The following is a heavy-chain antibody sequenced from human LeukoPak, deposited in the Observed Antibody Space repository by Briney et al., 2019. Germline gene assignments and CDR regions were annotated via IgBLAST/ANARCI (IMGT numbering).Heavy chain of an antibody. Sequence: SETLSLTCTVSGGSISSSSYYWGWIRQPPGKGLEWIGSIYYSGSTYYNPSLKSRVTISVDTSKNQFSLKLSSVTAADTAVYYCARLPSRWTGWFGPWGQGTLVTVSS. J-gene: IGHJ5*02. CDR2: IYYSGST. CDR1: GGSISSSSYY. CDR3: ARLPSRWTGWFGP. D-gene: IGHD6-13*01. V-gene: IGHV4-39*07.